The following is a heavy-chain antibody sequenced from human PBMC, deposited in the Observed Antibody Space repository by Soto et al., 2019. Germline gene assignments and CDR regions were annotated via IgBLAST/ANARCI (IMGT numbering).Heavy chain of an antibody. CDR1: GGSISSGGYY. CDR2: IYYSGST. Sequence: SETLSLTCTVSGGSISSGGYYWSWIRQHPGKGLEWIGYIYYSGSTYYNPSLKSRVTISVDTSKNQFSLKLSSVTAADTAVYYCARGYSNYVMPWFDPWGQGTLVTVSS. V-gene: IGHV4-31*03. J-gene: IGHJ5*02. D-gene: IGHD4-4*01. CDR3: ARGYSNYVMPWFDP.